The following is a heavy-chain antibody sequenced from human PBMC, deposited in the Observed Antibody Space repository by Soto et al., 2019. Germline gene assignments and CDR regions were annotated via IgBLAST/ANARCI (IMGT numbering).Heavy chain of an antibody. D-gene: IGHD6-19*01. CDR3: AKKGGLSSGWYRDAFDI. V-gene: IGHV3-30*18. CDR2: ISYDGSNK. Sequence: GGSLRLSCAASGFTFSSYGMYWVRQAPGKGLEWVAVISYDGSNKYYADSVKGRFTISRDNSKNTLYLQMNSLRAEDTAVYYCAKKGGLSSGWYRDAFDIWGQGTMVTVSS. J-gene: IGHJ3*02. CDR1: GFTFSSYG.